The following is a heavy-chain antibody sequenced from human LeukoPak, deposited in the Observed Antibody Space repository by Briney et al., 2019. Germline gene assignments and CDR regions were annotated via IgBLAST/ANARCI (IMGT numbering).Heavy chain of an antibody. D-gene: IGHD3-10*01. CDR2: IIPIFGTA. J-gene: IGHJ6*03. Sequence: SVKVSCKAFGGTFSSYAISWVRQAPGQGLEWMGRIIPIFGTANYAQKFQGRVTITTDESTSTAYMELSSLRSEDTAVYYCARGDYYGSGSYSYYYMDVWGKGTTVTVSS. CDR3: ARGDYYGSGSYSYYYMDV. CDR1: GGTFSSYA. V-gene: IGHV1-69*05.